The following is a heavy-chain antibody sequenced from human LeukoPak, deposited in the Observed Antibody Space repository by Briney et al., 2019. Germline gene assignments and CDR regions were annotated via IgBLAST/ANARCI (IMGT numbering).Heavy chain of an antibody. CDR2: ISSSGGST. D-gene: IGHD3-10*01. CDR1: GFTFSGYA. CDR3: AKHSGSHTIRYFDP. J-gene: IGHJ5*02. V-gene: IGHV3-23*01. Sequence: GGSLRLSCAASGFTFSGYAMSWVRQAPGKGLEWVSSISSSGGSTYYADSVKGRFTISRDNSKNTLYLQMNSLRAEDTAVYYCAKHSGSHTIRYFDPWGQGTLVIVSS.